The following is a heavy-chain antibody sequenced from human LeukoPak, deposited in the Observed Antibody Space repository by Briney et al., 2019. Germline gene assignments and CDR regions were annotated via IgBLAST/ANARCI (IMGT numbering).Heavy chain of an antibody. V-gene: IGHV1-69*13. CDR3: ARRFLGYYDSSGYWPFDY. CDR2: IIPIFGTA. CDR1: GGTFSSYA. J-gene: IGHJ4*02. D-gene: IGHD3-22*01. Sequence: ASVKVSCKASGGTFSSYAISWVRQAPGQGLEWMGGIIPIFGTANYAQKFQGRVTITADESTSTAYMELSSLRSEDTAVYCCARRFLGYYDSSGYWPFDYWGQGTLVTVSS.